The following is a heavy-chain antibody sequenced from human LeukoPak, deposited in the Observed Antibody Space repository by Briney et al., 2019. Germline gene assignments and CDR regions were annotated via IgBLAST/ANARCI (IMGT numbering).Heavy chain of an antibody. CDR1: GFTFSNYW. J-gene: IGHJ5*02. D-gene: IGHD3-3*01. CDR3: ARDKGFWSGSSWFDP. CDR2: IESDGTST. Sequence: HPGGSLRLSCAASGFTFSNYWMHWVRQAPGKGLVWVSRIESDGTSTSYADSVKGRFTISRDNAKNTLYLQMNSLRAEDTAVYYCARDKGFWSGSSWFDPWGQGTLVTVSS. V-gene: IGHV3-74*01.